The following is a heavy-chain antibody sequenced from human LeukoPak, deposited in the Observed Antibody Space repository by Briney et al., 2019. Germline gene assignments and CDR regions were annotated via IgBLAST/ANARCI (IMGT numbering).Heavy chain of an antibody. D-gene: IGHD3-10*01. J-gene: IGHJ3*02. CDR2: IKTDGSST. CDR1: GFTFSDYW. V-gene: IGHV3-74*01. Sequence: GGSLRLSCAASGFTFSDYWMHWVRQVPGKGLVWVSLIKTDGSSTSYADSVKGRFTISRDNAKNTVYLQMNSLRAEDTAVYYCARDPGSSGIWAFDIWGQGTMVTVSS. CDR3: ARDPGSSGIWAFDI.